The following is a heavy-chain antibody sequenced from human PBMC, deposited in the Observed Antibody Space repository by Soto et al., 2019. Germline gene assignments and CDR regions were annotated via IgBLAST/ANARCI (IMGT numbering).Heavy chain of an antibody. CDR3: ASYRVGNAFDI. CDR2: IYYSGST. D-gene: IGHD2-21*01. CDR1: GGSISNYY. V-gene: IGHV4-30-4*01. Sequence: SETLSLTCTVSGGSISNYYWSWLRQPPGKGLEWIGYIYYSGSTYYNPSLKSRVTISVDTSKNQFSLKLSSVTAADTAVYYCASYRVGNAFDIWGQGTMVT. J-gene: IGHJ3*02.